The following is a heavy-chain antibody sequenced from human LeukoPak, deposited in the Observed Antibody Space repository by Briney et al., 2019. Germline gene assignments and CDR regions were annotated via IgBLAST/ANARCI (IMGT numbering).Heavy chain of an antibody. D-gene: IGHD1-1*01. CDR3: ARGTTELDY. J-gene: IGHJ4*02. V-gene: IGHV3-23*01. Sequence: GGSLRLSCAVSGFTFSSYAMRWVRQAPGKGLEWVSAVTGGGESTYYADSVKGRFTISRDNSKNTLYLQMNSLRAEDTAVYYCARGTTELDYWGQGTLVTVSS. CDR1: GFTFSSYA. CDR2: VTGGGEST.